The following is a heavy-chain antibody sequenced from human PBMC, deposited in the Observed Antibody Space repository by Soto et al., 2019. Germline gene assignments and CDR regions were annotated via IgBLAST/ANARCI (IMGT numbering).Heavy chain of an antibody. CDR1: GGSISSGDYY. Sequence: QVQLQESGPGLVKPSQTLSLTCTVSGGSISSGDYYWSWIRQPPGKGLEWIGYVYYSGSTYYNPSLRSRVTISVDTSKNQCSLKLSSVTAADTAVYYCARAVRGSYYDYWGQGTLVTVSS. CDR2: VYYSGST. V-gene: IGHV4-30-4*01. D-gene: IGHD1-26*01. CDR3: ARAVRGSYYDY. J-gene: IGHJ4*02.